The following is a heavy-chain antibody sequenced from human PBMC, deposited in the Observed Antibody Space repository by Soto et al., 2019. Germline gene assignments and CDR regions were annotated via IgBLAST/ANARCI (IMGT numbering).Heavy chain of an antibody. V-gene: IGHV1-18*01. J-gene: IGHJ6*02. CDR1: GYTFTRYG. CDR2: ISGYNGDT. CDR3: AKNGQPPYYYYGMDV. D-gene: IGHD2-8*01. Sequence: QGQLVQSGGEVKKPGASVKVSCKASGYTFTRYGISWVRQAPGQGLEWMGWISGYNGDTKYAQKFQGRVNMTVDTSTTTAYMELRSLTSDDRAVYYCAKNGQPPYYYYGMDVWGQGTTVTVSS.